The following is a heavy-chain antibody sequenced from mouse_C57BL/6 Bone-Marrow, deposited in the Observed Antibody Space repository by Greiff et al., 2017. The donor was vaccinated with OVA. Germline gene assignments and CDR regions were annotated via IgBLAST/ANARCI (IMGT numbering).Heavy chain of an antibody. CDR1: GYAFTNYL. J-gene: IGHJ2*01. V-gene: IGHV1-54*01. Sequence: QVQLQQSGAELVRPGTSVKVSCKASGYAFTNYLIEWVKQRPGQGLEWIGVINPGSGGTNYNEKFKGKATLTADKSTSTAYMQLSSLTSEDSAVYFCARGDYDYQYYFDYWGQGTTLTVSS. CDR2: INPGSGGT. D-gene: IGHD2-4*01. CDR3: ARGDYDYQYYFDY.